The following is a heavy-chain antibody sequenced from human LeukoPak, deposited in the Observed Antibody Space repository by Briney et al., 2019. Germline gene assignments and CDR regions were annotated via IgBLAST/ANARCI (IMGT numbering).Heavy chain of an antibody. Sequence: ASVKVSCKASGYTFTSYYMHWVRQAPGQGLEWMGIINRSGGSTSYAQKFQGRVTMTRDTSTSTVYMELSSLRSEDTAVYYCARDFESMVSSDYWGQGTLVTVSS. J-gene: IGHJ4*02. CDR3: ARDFESMVSSDY. V-gene: IGHV1-46*01. CDR2: INRSGGST. D-gene: IGHD3-10*01. CDR1: GYTFTSYY.